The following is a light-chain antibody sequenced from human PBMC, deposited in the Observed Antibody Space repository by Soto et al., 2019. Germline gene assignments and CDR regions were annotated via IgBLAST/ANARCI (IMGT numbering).Light chain of an antibody. CDR2: SNN. J-gene: IGLJ1*01. Sequence: QSVLTHPPSASGTPGQRVTISCSGSSSNIGSNTVNWYQQLPGTAPKLLIYSNNQRPSGVPDRFSGSKSGTSASLAISGLQSEDEADYYCAAWDDSLNAGVFGTGTKVTLL. CDR1: SSNIGSNT. CDR3: AAWDDSLNAGV. V-gene: IGLV1-44*01.